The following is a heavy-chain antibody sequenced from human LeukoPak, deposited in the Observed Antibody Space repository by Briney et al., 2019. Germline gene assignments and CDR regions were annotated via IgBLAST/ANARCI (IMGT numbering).Heavy chain of an antibody. CDR3: VRDISGEKSFDY. D-gene: IGHD3-10*01. V-gene: IGHV3-30*04. CDR1: GFAFSSYV. CDR2: ISLDGSNR. J-gene: IGHJ4*02. Sequence: GGSLRLSCAASGFAFSSYVMHWVRQAPGKGLEWVAVISLDGSNRYYADSVKGRFTISRDNSVNTLDLQMNSLGGEDTAMYYCVRDISGEKSFDYWGQGTLVTVSS.